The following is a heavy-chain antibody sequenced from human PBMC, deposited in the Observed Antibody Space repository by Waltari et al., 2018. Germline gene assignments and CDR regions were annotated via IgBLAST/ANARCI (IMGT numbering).Heavy chain of an antibody. CDR2: VHGSGRT. D-gene: IGHD5-12*01. CDR1: GASMTDGSW. CDR3: ARDRGRGLYLDS. V-gene: IGHV4-4*02. Sequence: QLQLQQSGPGLVKASETLSLTCAVSGASMTDGSWWNWVRQSPGKGLEWLGQVHGSGRTNYNPSLEGRVTVSMDLSKNKFSLRMSSATAADTAVYYCARDRGRGLYLDSWGQGTLVTVSS. J-gene: IGHJ4*02.